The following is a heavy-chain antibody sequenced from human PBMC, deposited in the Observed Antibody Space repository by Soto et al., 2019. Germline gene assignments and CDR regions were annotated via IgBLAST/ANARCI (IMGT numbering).Heavy chain of an antibody. D-gene: IGHD3-9*01. J-gene: IGHJ6*02. V-gene: IGHV2-5*02. CDR3: AHTRYDILTNYYYYGMDV. Sequence: SGPTLVNPTQTLTLTCTFSGFSFTTSGEGVGWIRQPPGKALEWLALIYWDDDKRYRTSLKNRLTITKDTSKNQVVLTMTSMDPVDTATYYCAHTRYDILTNYYYYGMDVWGQGTTVTVSS. CDR1: GFSFTTSGEG. CDR2: IYWDDDK.